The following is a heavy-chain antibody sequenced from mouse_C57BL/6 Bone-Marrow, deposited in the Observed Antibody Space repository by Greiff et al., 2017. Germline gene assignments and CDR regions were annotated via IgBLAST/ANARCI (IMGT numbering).Heavy chain of an antibody. D-gene: IGHD1-1*01. CDR3: TTGSSYAVDY. CDR2: IEPENGGT. V-gene: IGHV14-4*01. CDR1: GFNIKDDY. J-gene: IGHJ4*01. Sequence: VQLQQSGAELVRPGASVKLSCTASGFNIKDDYMHWVKQRPEQGLEWIGLIEPENGGTNYASKFQGKATITANTSSNTAYLQLSSLTSEDTAVYYCTTGSSYAVDYWGQGTSVTVSA.